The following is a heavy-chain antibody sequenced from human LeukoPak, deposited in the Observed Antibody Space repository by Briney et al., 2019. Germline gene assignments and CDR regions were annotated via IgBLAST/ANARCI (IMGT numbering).Heavy chain of an antibody. CDR2: IHYSGNT. J-gene: IGHJ1*01. Sequence: PSETLSLTCAVSGGSISSSSYYWGWIRKPPGKGLEWIGSIHYSGNTYYNPSLKSRVTISVDTSKNQFSLKLTSVTAADTAVYYCARPPRGIPSEYFHHWGQGTLVTVSS. CDR3: ARPPRGIPSEYFHH. D-gene: IGHD2-2*02. CDR1: GGSISSSSYY. V-gene: IGHV4-39*01.